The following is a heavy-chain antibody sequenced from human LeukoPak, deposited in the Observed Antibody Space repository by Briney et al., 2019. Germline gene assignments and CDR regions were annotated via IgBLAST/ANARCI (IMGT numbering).Heavy chain of an antibody. CDR2: ISSSSSYI. CDR3: ARDHEYYDYVWGSYRTTDFDY. J-gene: IGHJ4*02. V-gene: IGHV3-21*01. Sequence: GGSLRLPCAASGFTFSSYSMNWVRQAPGKGLEWVSSISSSSSYIYYADSVKGRFTISRDNAKNSLYLQMNSLRAEDTAVYYCARDHEYYDYVWGSYRTTDFDYWGQGTLVTVSS. D-gene: IGHD3-16*02. CDR1: GFTFSSYS.